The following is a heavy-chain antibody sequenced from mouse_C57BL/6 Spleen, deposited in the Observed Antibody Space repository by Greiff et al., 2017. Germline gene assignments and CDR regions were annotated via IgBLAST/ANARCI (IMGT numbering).Heavy chain of an antibody. CDR3: ARGFGWYFDV. Sequence: EVKLQESGPGLVKPSQSLSLTCSVTGYSITSGYYWNWIRQFPGNKLEWMGYISYDGSNNYNPSLKNRISITRDTSKNQFFLKLNSVTTEDTATYYCARGFGWYFDVWGTGTTVTVSS. V-gene: IGHV3-6*01. CDR1: GYSITSGYY. J-gene: IGHJ1*03. CDR2: ISYDGSN.